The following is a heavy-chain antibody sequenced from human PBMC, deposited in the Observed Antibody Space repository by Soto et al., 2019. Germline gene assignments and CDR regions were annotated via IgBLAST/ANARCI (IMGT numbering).Heavy chain of an antibody. CDR2: IYYSGTT. D-gene: IGHD6-19*01. V-gene: IGHV4-39*01. J-gene: IGHJ5*02. CDR1: GFSIKSSNFY. Sequence: LQESGPGLVRPSEPLSLSCTVSGFSIKSSNFYWGWIRQSPGKGLEWIGSIYYSGTTFYNPSLKSRVTLSLDTARNQFSLRLSSVTVADTSVYYCAVAGMERVYNWFDPWGQGTLVTVSS. CDR3: AVAGMERVYNWFDP.